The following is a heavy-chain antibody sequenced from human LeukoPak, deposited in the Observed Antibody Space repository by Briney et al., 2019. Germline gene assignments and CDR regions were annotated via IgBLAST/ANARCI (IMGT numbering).Heavy chain of an antibody. CDR1: GYTFTSYD. D-gene: IGHD2/OR15-2a*01. V-gene: IGHV1-8*01. Sequence: ASVKVSCKASGYTFTSYDINWVRQATGQGLEWMGWMNPNSGNTGYAQKFQGRVTMTRNTSISTAYMELSSLRSEDTAVYYCARGLILGQYYYYYGMDVWGQGTTVTVSS. J-gene: IGHJ6*02. CDR3: ARGLILGQYYYYYGMDV. CDR2: MNPNSGNT.